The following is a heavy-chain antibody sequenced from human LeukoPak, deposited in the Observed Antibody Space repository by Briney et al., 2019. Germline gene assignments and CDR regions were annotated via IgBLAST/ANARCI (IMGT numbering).Heavy chain of an antibody. CDR1: GFAFSSYW. CDR3: TRYRSSDFDY. CDR2: INSDGSST. V-gene: IGHV3-74*01. J-gene: IGHJ4*02. Sequence: GGSLRLSCAASGFAFSSYWMYWVRQAPGKGLVWVSRINSDGSSTSYADSVKGRFTISRDNAKNTLYLQMNSLRAEDTAVYYCTRYRSSDFDYWGQGTLVTVSS. D-gene: IGHD6-19*01.